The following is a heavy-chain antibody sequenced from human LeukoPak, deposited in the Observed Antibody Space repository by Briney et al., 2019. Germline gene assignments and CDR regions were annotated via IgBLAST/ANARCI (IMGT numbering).Heavy chain of an antibody. J-gene: IGHJ6*03. CDR1: GGSISSSSYY. CDR2: INHSGST. Sequence: ASETLSLTCTVSGGSISSSSYYWSWIRQPPGKGLEWIGEINHSGSTNYNPSLKSRVTISVDTSKNQFSLKLSSVTAADTAVYYCARRTYYFGSGSYYNRLSNYYYYMDVWGKGTTVTISS. CDR3: ARRTYYFGSGSYYNRLSNYYYYMDV. D-gene: IGHD3-10*01. V-gene: IGHV4-39*07.